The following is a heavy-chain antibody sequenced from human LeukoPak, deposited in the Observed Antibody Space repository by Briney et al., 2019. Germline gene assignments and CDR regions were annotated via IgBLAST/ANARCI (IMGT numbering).Heavy chain of an antibody. CDR3: ARDSEVVTYYYYYGMDV. Sequence: GGSLRLSCAASGFTFSSYAMHWVRQAPGKGLEWVAVISYDGSNKYYADSVKGRFTIYRDNSKNTLYLQMNSLRAEDTAVYYCARDSEVVTYYYYYGMDVWGQGTTVTVSS. CDR2: ISYDGSNK. J-gene: IGHJ6*02. V-gene: IGHV3-30-3*01. CDR1: GFTFSSYA. D-gene: IGHD3-22*01.